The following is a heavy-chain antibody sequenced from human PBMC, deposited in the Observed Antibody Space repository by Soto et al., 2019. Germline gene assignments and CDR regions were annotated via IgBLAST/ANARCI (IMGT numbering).Heavy chain of an antibody. V-gene: IGHV1-69*12. CDR2: IIPIFGTA. CDR3: ARDLGYYDSSGYYYVY. J-gene: IGHJ4*02. CDR1: GGTFSSYA. Sequence: QVPLVQSGAEVKKPGSSVKVSCKASGGTFSSYAISWVRQAPGQGLEWMGGIIPIFGTANYAQKFQGRVTITADESTSTAYMELSSLRSEDTAVYYCARDLGYYDSSGYYYVYWGQGTLVTVSS. D-gene: IGHD3-22*01.